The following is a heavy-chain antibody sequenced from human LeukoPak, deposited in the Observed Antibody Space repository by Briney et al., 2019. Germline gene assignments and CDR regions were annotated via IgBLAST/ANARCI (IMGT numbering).Heavy chain of an antibody. J-gene: IGHJ4*02. CDR2: AYYTGDT. CDR1: GGSINSYY. D-gene: IGHD4-17*01. CDR3: ARGTVTTSLPFDY. Sequence: KPSETLSLTCTVSGGSINSYYWSWIRQPPGKGLEWIGYAYYTGDTNYRPSLKSRVTISVDTSKNQFSLTLNSVTAADTAVYYCARGTVTTSLPFDYWGQGTLVTVSP. V-gene: IGHV4-59*01.